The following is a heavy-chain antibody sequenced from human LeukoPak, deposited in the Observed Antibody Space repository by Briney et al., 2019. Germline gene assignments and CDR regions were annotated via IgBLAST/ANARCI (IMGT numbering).Heavy chain of an antibody. V-gene: IGHV4-34*01. Sequence: SETLSLTCAVYGGSFSGYYWSWIRQPPGKGLEWIGEINHSGSTNYNPSLKSRVTISVDTSKNQFSLKLSSVTAADTAVYYCARASMQASSTSLYYYGMDVWGQGTTVTVSS. CDR3: ARASMQASSTSLYYYGMDV. D-gene: IGHD2-2*01. CDR2: INHSGST. CDR1: GGSFSGYY. J-gene: IGHJ6*02.